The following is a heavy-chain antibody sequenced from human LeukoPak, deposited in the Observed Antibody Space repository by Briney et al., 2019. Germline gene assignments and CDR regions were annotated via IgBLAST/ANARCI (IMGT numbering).Heavy chain of an antibody. CDR1: GLTFSSYA. D-gene: IGHD3-22*01. CDR3: AKIVVVIPFVDY. J-gene: IGHJ4*02. V-gene: IGHV3-23*01. CDR2: ISGSGGST. Sequence: QPGGSLRLSCAASGLTFSSYAMSWVRQAPGKGLEWVSAISGSGGSTYYADSVKGRFTISRDNSKNTLYLQMNSLRAEDTAVYYCAKIVVVIPFVDYWGQGTLVTVSS.